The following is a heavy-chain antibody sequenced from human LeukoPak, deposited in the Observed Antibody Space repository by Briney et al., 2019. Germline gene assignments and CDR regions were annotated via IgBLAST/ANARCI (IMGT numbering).Heavy chain of an antibody. CDR1: GYTFTNYS. Sequence: ASVKVSCKASGYTFTNYSFSWVRQAPGQGLEWMAWISAYNGNTNYAQKLQGRVTMTTDTSTSTAYMELRSLRSDDTAVYYCARGPYDYVWGSYRYQAPFSFDYWGQGTLVTVSS. CDR3: ARGPYDYVWGSYRYQAPFSFDY. CDR2: ISAYNGNT. V-gene: IGHV1-18*01. J-gene: IGHJ4*02. D-gene: IGHD3-16*02.